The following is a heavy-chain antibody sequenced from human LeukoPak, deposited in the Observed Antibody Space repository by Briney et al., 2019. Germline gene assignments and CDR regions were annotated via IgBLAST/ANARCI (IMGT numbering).Heavy chain of an antibody. CDR1: GGSISSGSYY. CDR3: ARNKEGKSLDY. J-gene: IGHJ4*02. CDR2: IYTSGST. Sequence: SETLSLTCAVSGGSISSGSYYWSWIRQPAGKGLEWIGRIYTSGSTNYNPSLKSRVTISVDTSKNQFSLKLSSVTAADTAVYYCARNKEGKSLDYWGQGTLVTVSS. V-gene: IGHV4-61*02.